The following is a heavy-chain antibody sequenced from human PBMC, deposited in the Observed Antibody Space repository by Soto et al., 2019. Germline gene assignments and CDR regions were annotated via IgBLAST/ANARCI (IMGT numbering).Heavy chain of an antibody. CDR3: ARESGVGYCSSTSCYPHI. J-gene: IGHJ3*02. D-gene: IGHD2-2*03. V-gene: IGHV1-69*04. CDR1: GGTFSSYT. Sequence: ASVKVSCKASGGTFSSYTISWVRQAPGQGLEWMGRIIPILGIANYAQKFQGRVTITADKSTSTAYMELSSLRSEDTAVYYCARESGVGYCSSTSCYPHIWGQGTMVTVS. CDR2: IIPILGIA.